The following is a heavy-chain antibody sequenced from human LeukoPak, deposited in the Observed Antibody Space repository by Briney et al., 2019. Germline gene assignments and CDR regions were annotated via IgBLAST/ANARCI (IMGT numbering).Heavy chain of an antibody. Sequence: GGSLRLSCAASGFTFSSYEMNWVRQAPGKGLEWVSYIRSSGSAIYYADSVRGRFTISRDNAKNSLYLQMNSLRAEDTAVYYCARVTYYYDSSCYYYSHFDYWGQGTLVTVSS. J-gene: IGHJ4*02. CDR2: IRSSGSAI. CDR1: GFTFSSYE. D-gene: IGHD3-22*01. V-gene: IGHV3-48*03. CDR3: ARVTYYYDSSCYYYSHFDY.